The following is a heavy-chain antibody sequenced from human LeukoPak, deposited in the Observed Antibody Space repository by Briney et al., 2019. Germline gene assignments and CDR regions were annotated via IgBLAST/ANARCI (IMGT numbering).Heavy chain of an antibody. V-gene: IGHV1-18*01. J-gene: IGHJ3*02. CDR1: GYTFTSYG. CDR3: ARVPPPSYYYFWSGYASEAFDI. Sequence: ASVKVSCKASGYTFTSYGISWVRQAPGQGLEWMGWISAYNGNTNYAQKLQGRVTMTTDTSTSTAYMELRSLRSDDTAVYYCARVPPPSYYYFWSGYASEAFDIWGQGTMVTVSS. CDR2: ISAYNGNT. D-gene: IGHD3-3*01.